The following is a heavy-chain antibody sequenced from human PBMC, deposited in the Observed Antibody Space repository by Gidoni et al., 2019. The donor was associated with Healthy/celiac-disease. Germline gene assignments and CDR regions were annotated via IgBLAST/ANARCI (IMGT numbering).Heavy chain of an antibody. CDR3: ARGRIGAGWFDP. CDR2: IYYSGST. J-gene: IGHJ5*02. CDR1: GGSISSGGYY. V-gene: IGHV4-31*03. Sequence: QVQLQESGPGLVKPSQTLSLTCTVSGGSISSGGYYWSWLRQHPGKGLEWIGYIYYSGSTYYNPSRKSRVTISVDTSKNQFSLKLSSVTAADTAVYYCARGRIGAGWFDPWGQGTLVTVSS. D-gene: IGHD3-16*01.